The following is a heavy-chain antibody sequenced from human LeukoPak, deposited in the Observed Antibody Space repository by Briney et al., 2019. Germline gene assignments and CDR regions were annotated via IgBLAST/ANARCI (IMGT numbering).Heavy chain of an antibody. CDR2: INSGGRST. CDR1: GFTFSGYR. V-gene: IGHV3-74*01. J-gene: IGHJ4*02. D-gene: IGHD3-22*01. Sequence: GGSLRLSCAAYGFTFSGYRMHWVRQAPGKGLVWFSRINSGGRSTTYADSVKGRFTIYRDTAKHTLYLQMHSLRAEDTPVYSCAVGLDLFDYWGQGTLVTVSS. CDR3: AVGLDLFDY.